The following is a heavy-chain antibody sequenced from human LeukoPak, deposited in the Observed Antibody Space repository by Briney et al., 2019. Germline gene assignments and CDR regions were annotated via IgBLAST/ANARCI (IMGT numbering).Heavy chain of an antibody. V-gene: IGHV4-38-2*02. CDR1: GYSISSGYY. J-gene: IGHJ4*02. Sequence: SETLSLTCGVSGYSISSGYYWGWIRQPPGKGLEWIGSIYHSGYTYYSSSLKSRVTISVDTSKNQFSLKLSSVIAADTAVYYCARDGSGYRYGYHYWGQGTLVTVFS. D-gene: IGHD5-18*01. CDR2: IYHSGYT. CDR3: ARDGSGYRYGYHY.